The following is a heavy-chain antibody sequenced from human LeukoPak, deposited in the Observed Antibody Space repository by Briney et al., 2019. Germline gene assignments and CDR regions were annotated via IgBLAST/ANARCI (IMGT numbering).Heavy chain of an antibody. D-gene: IGHD3-9*01. Sequence: ASVKVSCKASGYTFTSYAMHWVRQAPGQRLEWMGWINAGNGNTKYSQKFQGRVTITMDTSASTAYMELSSLRSEDTAVYYCARDSLPGYGVYYYYGMDVWGQGTTVTVSS. CDR1: GYTFTSYA. CDR2: INAGNGNT. CDR3: ARDSLPGYGVYYYYGMDV. J-gene: IGHJ6*02. V-gene: IGHV1-3*01.